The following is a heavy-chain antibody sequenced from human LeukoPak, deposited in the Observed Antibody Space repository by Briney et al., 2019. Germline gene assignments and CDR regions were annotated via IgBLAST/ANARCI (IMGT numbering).Heavy chain of an antibody. CDR1: GYTFTDYH. CDR2: INPNSGGT. D-gene: IGHD3-10*01. J-gene: IGHJ4*02. Sequence: ASVKVSCKASGYTFTDYHMHWVRQAPGQGLEWMGWINPNSGGTNYAQKFQGRVTMTRDTSTSTVYMELNSLRSEDTAVYYCARGRLPYYYGSGSYYNEGVPGDYWGQGTLDTVSS. V-gene: IGHV1-2*02. CDR3: ARGRLPYYYGSGSYYNEGVPGDY.